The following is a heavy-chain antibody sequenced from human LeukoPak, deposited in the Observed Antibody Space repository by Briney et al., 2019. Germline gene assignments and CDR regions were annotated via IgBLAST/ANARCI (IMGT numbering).Heavy chain of an antibody. V-gene: IGHV1-8*03. Sequence: VASVKVSCKASGYTFTDCYMHWVRRATGQGLEWMGWMNPNSGNTGYAQKFQGRVTITRNTSISTAYMELSSLRSEDTAVYYCARGREYSSSFYYYYYYMDVWGKGTTVTVSS. D-gene: IGHD6-6*01. J-gene: IGHJ6*03. CDR3: ARGREYSSSFYYYYYYMDV. CDR1: GYTFTDCY. CDR2: MNPNSGNT.